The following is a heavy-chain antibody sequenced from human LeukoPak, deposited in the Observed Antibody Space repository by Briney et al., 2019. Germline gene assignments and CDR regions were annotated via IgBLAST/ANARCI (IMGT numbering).Heavy chain of an antibody. J-gene: IGHJ4*02. V-gene: IGHV4-59*08. CDR1: GGSISSYY. CDR2: IYYSGST. D-gene: IGHD3/OR15-3a*01. Sequence: SETLSLTCSVSGGSISSYYWSWMRQPPGKGLEWIGYIYYSGSTNYNPSLKSRVTMSVDTSQNQFSLKLSSVTAADTAVYYCARQTGSGLFILPGGQGTLVTVSS. CDR3: ARQTGSGLFILP.